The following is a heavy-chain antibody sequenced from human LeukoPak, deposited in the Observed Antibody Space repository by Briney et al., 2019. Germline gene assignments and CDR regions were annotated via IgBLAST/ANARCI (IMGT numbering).Heavy chain of an antibody. D-gene: IGHD4-11*01. CDR1: GFTFSTYG. V-gene: IGHV3-30*18. Sequence: PGRSLRLSCAASGFTFSTYGMHWVRQAPGKGPEWVAVISYDGSNKYYADSVKGRFTISRDNSKNTLNLQMNSLRADDTAVYYCAKAQSDYTYRYMDVWGKGTTVTVSS. J-gene: IGHJ6*03. CDR3: AKAQSDYTYRYMDV. CDR2: ISYDGSNK.